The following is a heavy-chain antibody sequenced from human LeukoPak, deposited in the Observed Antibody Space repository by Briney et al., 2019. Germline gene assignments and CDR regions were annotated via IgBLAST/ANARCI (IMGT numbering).Heavy chain of an antibody. V-gene: IGHV4-59*08. CDR2: IYYSDAA. D-gene: IGHD2/OR15-2a*01. CDR3: ARHPLVTLDAFDL. CDR1: AGSISSYY. Sequence: PSETLSLTCTVSAGSISSYYWTWIRQPPGKALEWIGYIYYSDAANYNPSLRSRVTISVDTSKNQFSLNLTSVTAADTAVYYCARHPLVTLDAFDLWGQGTMVTVSS. J-gene: IGHJ3*01.